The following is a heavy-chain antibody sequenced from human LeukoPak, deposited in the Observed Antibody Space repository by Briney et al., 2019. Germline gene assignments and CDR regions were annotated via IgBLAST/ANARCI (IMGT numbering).Heavy chain of an antibody. CDR3: AIGVVQAANAY. Sequence: PSETLSLTCAVYGGSFSGYYWSWIRQPPGKGLEWIGEINHSGSTNYNPSLKSRVTISVDTSKNQFSLKLSSVTAADTAVYYCAIGVVQAANAYWGQGTLVTVSS. CDR1: GGSFSGYY. D-gene: IGHD2-15*01. J-gene: IGHJ4*02. V-gene: IGHV4-34*01. CDR2: INHSGST.